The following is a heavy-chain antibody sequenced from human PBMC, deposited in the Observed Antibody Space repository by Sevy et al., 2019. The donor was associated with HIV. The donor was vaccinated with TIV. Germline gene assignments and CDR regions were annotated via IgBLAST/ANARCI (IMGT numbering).Heavy chain of an antibody. CDR1: GFTFSSYS. J-gene: IGHJ4*02. CDR2: ISSSSSYI. D-gene: IGHD4-17*01. CDR3: ARAPIMVTTSWVSYYFDY. Sequence: GGSLRLSCAASGFTFSSYSMNWVRQAPGKGLEWVSSISSSSSYIYYADSVKGRFTISRDNAKNSLYLQMNSLRAEDTAVYYCARAPIMVTTSWVSYYFDYWGQGTLVTVSS. V-gene: IGHV3-21*01.